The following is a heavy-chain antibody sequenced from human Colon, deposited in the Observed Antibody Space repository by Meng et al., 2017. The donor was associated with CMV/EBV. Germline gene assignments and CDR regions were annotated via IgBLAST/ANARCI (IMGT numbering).Heavy chain of an antibody. V-gene: IGHV3-30-3*01. D-gene: IGHD3-16*01. J-gene: IGHJ4*02. CDR2: ISYDGRNQ. Sequence: GESLKISCAASGFTFNTYTMHWVHQAPGKGLEWLAMISYDGRNQYYADSLKGRFTISRDNSKNTLYLQMTSLRAEDTALYYCARAASPYYVNSPWDSWGPGTLVTVSS. CDR3: ARAASPYYVNSPWDS. CDR1: GFTFNTYT.